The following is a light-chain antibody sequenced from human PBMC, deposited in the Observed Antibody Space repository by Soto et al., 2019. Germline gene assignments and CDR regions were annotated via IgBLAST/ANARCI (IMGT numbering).Light chain of an antibody. CDR3: QQYGSSPT. Sequence: EIVLTQSPGTLSLSPGERATLSCRSSQSVSSSYLAWYQQKPGQAPRLLIYDVSSRATGIPDRFSGSWSGTDVTLTISRLEPEDFAVYYCQQYGSSPTFGHGTKVEIK. V-gene: IGKV3-20*01. CDR2: DVS. CDR1: QSVSSSY. J-gene: IGKJ1*01.